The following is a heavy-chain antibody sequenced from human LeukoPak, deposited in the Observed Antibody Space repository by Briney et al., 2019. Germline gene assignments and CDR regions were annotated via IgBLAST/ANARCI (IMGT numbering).Heavy chain of an antibody. D-gene: IGHD6-13*01. Sequence: GASVKVSCKASGYTFTSYGISWVRQAPGQGLEWMGWISAYNGNTNYAQKLQGRVTMTTDTSTSTAYMELRSLRSDDTAVYYCASRTGNGGSSWYGPFDYWGQGTLVTVSS. CDR3: ASRTGNGGSSWYGPFDY. V-gene: IGHV1-18*01. J-gene: IGHJ4*02. CDR1: GYTFTSYG. CDR2: ISAYNGNT.